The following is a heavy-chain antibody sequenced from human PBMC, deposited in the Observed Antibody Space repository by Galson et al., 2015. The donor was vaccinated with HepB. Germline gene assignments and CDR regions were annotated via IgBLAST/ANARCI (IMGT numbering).Heavy chain of an antibody. D-gene: IGHD3-16*01. J-gene: IGHJ4*02. CDR1: GFTFSNYG. CDR3: AKEPWGSLVDY. CDR2: ISYDGSNK. Sequence: SLRLSCAASGFTFSNYGMHWVRQAPGKGLEWVALISYDGSNKYYADSVRGRFTISRDNSKNTLYLQMNSLRAEDTAVYYCAKEPWGSLVDYWGQGTLVTVSS. V-gene: IGHV3-30*18.